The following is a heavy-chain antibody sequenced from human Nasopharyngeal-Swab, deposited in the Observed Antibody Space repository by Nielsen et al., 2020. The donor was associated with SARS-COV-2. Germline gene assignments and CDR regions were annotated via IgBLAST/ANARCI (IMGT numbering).Heavy chain of an antibody. D-gene: IGHD4/OR15-4a*01. CDR2: ISISGATT. CDR3: AKEEVPNDY. CDR1: GFTFSNSA. V-gene: IGHV3-23*01. J-gene: IGHJ4*02. Sequence: GESLKISCSVSGFTFSNSALCWVRQAPGTGLEWVSAISISGATTFYADSVRGRFTISRDNDRNTVYLQMSSLTVEDTAIYYCAKEEVPNDYWGQGTLVTVSS.